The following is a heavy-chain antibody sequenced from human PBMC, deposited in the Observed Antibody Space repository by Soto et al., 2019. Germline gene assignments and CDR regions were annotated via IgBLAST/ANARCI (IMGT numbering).Heavy chain of an antibody. CDR1: GFIFDNYA. CDR2: ISGGGGAT. J-gene: IGHJ4*02. V-gene: IGHV3-23*01. CDR3: AKIKQGYFDY. Sequence: GGSLRLSCAASGFIFDNYAMNWVRQAPGKGLEWISTISGGGGATYYADSVKGRFTISGDSSKSTVYLQMHSLRAEDTAIYYCAKIKQGYFDYWGQGNQVTVSS.